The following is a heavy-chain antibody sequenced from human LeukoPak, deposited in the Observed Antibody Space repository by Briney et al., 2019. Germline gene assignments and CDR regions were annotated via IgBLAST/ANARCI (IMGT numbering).Heavy chain of an antibody. CDR3: ARAMLAVPSNWFDP. CDR1: GYTFTSYY. J-gene: IGHJ5*02. D-gene: IGHD3-22*01. V-gene: IGHV1-46*01. Sequence: ASVKVSCKASGYTFTSYYIHWVRQAPGQGLEWMGVINPSGGGTSYAQKFQGRVTMTRDTSTSTVYMDLRSPRSEDTAVYFCARAMLAVPSNWFDPWGQGTLVTVSS. CDR2: INPSGGGT.